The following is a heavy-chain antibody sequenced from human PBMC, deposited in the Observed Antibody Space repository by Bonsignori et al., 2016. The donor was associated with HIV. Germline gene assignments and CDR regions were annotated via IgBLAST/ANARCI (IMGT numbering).Heavy chain of an antibody. V-gene: IGHV1-69*10. D-gene: IGHD6-13*01. CDR1: GGTFSSYA. Sequence: ASVKVSCKASGGTFSSYAISWVRQAPGQGLEWMGGIIPILGIANYAQKFQGRVTITADESTSTAYMELSSLRSEDTAVYYCAGVAAAGAFDYWGQGTLVTVSS. J-gene: IGHJ4*02. CDR3: AGVAAAGAFDY. CDR2: IIPILGIA.